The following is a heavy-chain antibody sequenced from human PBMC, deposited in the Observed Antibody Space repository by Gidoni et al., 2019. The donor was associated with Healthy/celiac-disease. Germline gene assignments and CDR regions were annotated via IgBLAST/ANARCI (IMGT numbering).Heavy chain of an antibody. Sequence: QVQLQESGPGLVKPSETLSLTCTVSGGSISSYYWSWIRQPPGKGLEWIGYIYYSGSTNYNPSLKSRVTISLDTSKNQFSLKLSSVTAADTAVYYCARDLRYSYGPPYYYYYGMDVWGQGTTVTVSS. V-gene: IGHV4-59*01. D-gene: IGHD5-18*01. CDR1: GGSISSYY. J-gene: IGHJ6*02. CDR2: IYYSGST. CDR3: ARDLRYSYGPPYYYYYGMDV.